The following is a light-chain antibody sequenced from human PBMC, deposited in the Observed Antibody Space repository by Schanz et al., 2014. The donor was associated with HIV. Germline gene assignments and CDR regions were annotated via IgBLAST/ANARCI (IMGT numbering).Light chain of an antibody. CDR2: ANM. CDR1: SSNIGINT. CDR3: ATWDDSLNNWV. J-gene: IGLJ3*02. V-gene: IGLV1-44*01. Sequence: QSGLTQPPSVSGTPGQRVTILCSGSSSNIGINTVNWYQHLPGTAPKLLMYANMERPSGVPDRFSGSGSCTSASLAISGLQSEDEADYYCATWDDSLNNWVFGGGTKLTVL.